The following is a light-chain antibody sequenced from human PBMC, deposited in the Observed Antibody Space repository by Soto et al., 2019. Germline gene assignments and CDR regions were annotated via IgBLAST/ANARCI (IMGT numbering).Light chain of an antibody. CDR3: LQGTHWPYT. Sequence: DVVMTQSPVSLPVTLGQPASISCRSSQSLVYSDGNIYLSWFQQRPGQSPRRLIYMVSNRDSGVPDRFSGSGSGTDFTLKISRVEAEDVAVYSCLQGTHWPYTFGQGTKLEIK. V-gene: IGKV2-30*01. J-gene: IGKJ2*01. CDR2: MVS. CDR1: QSLVYSDGNIY.